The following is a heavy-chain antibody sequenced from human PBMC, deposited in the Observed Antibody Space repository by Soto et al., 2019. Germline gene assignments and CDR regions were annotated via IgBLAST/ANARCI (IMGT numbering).Heavy chain of an antibody. CDR2: IYYSGST. J-gene: IGHJ4*02. CDR1: GGSISSYY. D-gene: IGHD6-13*01. CDR3: ARRRIGIAALDY. Sequence: PSETLSLTCTVSGGSISSYYWSWIRQPPGKGLEWIGYIYYSGSTNYNPSLKSRVTISVDTSKNQFSLKLSSVTAADTAVYYCARRRIGIAALDYWGQGTLVTVSS. V-gene: IGHV4-59*08.